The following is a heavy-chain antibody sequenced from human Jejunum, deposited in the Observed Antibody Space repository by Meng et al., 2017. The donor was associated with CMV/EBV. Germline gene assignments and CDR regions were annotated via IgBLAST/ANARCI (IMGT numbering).Heavy chain of an antibody. Sequence: GCTFSTYVKSWVRQAPGKGLEWMALISYDGSNKYYADSVKGRFTISRDNSKNTLYLQMNSLRAEDTAVYYCAKGVKGGIAAALDFQHWGQGTLVTVSS. CDR2: ISYDGSNK. V-gene: IGHV3-30*18. CDR3: AKGVKGGIAAALDFQH. CDR1: GCTFSTYV. J-gene: IGHJ1*01. D-gene: IGHD6-13*01.